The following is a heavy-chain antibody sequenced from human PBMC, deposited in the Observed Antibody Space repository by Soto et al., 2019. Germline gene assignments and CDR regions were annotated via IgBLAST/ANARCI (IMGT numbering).Heavy chain of an antibody. CDR3: ARGYVDYGRGMDV. CDR1: GFTFSSYA. D-gene: IGHD4-17*01. CDR2: ISYDGSNK. V-gene: IGHV3-30-3*01. J-gene: IGHJ6*02. Sequence: QVQLVESGGGVVQPGRSLRLSCAASGFTFSSYAMLWVRQAPGKGLEWVAVISYDGSNKYYADYVKGRFTIYRDNSKNTRYLQMNSLRAADPAVYYCARGYVDYGRGMDVWGQGTTVTVSS.